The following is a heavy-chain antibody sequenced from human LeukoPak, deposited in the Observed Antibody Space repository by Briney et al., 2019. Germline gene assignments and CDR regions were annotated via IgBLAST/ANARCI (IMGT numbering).Heavy chain of an antibody. V-gene: IGHV3-23*01. CDR1: GFSFSSHG. CDR2: ILGGAGST. CDR3: ATYRQVLLPFES. J-gene: IGHJ4*02. Sequence: PGGSLRLSCAASGFSFSSHGMSWVRQAPGKGLEWVSGILGGAGSTYYADSVKGRFTISRDNSKSTLSLQMNSLRAEDTAIYYCATYRQVLLPFESWGQGTLVTVSS. D-gene: IGHD2-8*02.